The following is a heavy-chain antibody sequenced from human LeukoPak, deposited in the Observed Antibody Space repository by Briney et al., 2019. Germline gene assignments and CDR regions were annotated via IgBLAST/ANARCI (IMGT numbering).Heavy chain of an antibody. CDR2: MSGGGDST. CDR1: GFTFSGYV. J-gene: IGHJ4*02. D-gene: IGHD3-10*01. V-gene: IGHV3-23*01. Sequence: PGGSLRLSCAGSGFTFSGYVVSWVRQAPGKGLEWVSAMSGGGDSTYDADSVKGRFTISRDNSKNTLYLQMNSLRAEDTAVYYCAKGSGSYRPYYFDYWGQGTLVIVSS. CDR3: AKGSGSYRPYYFDY.